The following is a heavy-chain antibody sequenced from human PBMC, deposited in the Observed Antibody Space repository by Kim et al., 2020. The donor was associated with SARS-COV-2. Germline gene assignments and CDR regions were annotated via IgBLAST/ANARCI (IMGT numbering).Heavy chain of an antibody. CDR1: GGSISSYY. Sequence: SETLSLTCTVSGGSISSYYWSWIRQPAGKGLEWIGRIYTSGSTNYNPSLKSRVTMSVDTSKNQFSLKLSSVTAADTAVYYCARDSLPSQWLAWYNWFDPWGQGTLVTVSS. J-gene: IGHJ5*02. CDR2: IYTSGST. D-gene: IGHD6-19*01. V-gene: IGHV4-4*07. CDR3: ARDSLPSQWLAWYNWFDP.